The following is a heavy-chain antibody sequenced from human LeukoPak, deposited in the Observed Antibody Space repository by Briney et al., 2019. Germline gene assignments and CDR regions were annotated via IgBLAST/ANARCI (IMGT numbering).Heavy chain of an antibody. J-gene: IGHJ4*02. Sequence: GGSLRLSCAASGFTFSSYAMSWVRQAPGKGLEWVSAISGSGGSTYYADSVKGRFTISRDNSKNTLYLQMNSLRAEDTAIYYCARDGVRYGSGTYYPNWGQGTLVTVSS. D-gene: IGHD3-10*01. CDR3: ARDGVRYGSGTYYPN. CDR1: GFTFSSYA. CDR2: ISGSGGST. V-gene: IGHV3-23*01.